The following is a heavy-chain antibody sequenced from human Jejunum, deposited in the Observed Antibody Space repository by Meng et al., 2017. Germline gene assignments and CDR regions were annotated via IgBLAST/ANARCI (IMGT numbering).Heavy chain of an antibody. Sequence: QIPLTGSGPTLVKPTQTLTLTCTFSGFSLPTGGVGVGWIRQPPGKALECLALIYWDDDKRYNPSLRNRLSITKDTSKNQVVLTMTNMDPVDTATYYCAHRLAYSTNYNVGWFDPWGQGTLVTVSS. J-gene: IGHJ5*02. V-gene: IGHV2-5*02. CDR2: IYWDDDK. CDR1: GFSLPTGGVG. CDR3: AHRLAYSTNYNVGWFDP. D-gene: IGHD6-13*01.